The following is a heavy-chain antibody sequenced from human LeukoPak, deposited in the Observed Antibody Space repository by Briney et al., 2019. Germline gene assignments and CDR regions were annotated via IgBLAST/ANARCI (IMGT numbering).Heavy chain of an antibody. CDR1: GFTFSSYA. J-gene: IGHJ4*02. CDR3: AWVSGDYFDY. CDR2: ISSSGSTI. D-gene: IGHD7-27*01. Sequence: GGSLRLSCAASGFTFSSYAMSWVRQAPGKGLEWVSYISSSGSTIYYADSVKGRFTISRDNAKNSLYLQMNSLRDEDTAVHYCAWVSGDYFDYWGQGTLVTVSS. V-gene: IGHV3-48*02.